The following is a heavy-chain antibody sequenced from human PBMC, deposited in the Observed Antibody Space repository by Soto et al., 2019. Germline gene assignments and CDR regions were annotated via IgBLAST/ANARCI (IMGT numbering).Heavy chain of an antibody. CDR3: WGGHDADS. D-gene: IGHD3-16*01. V-gene: IGHV3-7*01. Sequence: PGGSLRLSCVVSGFSFTTHWMTWVRQAPGKGLEWVANIGPDGGAKYFADSVKGRFTISRDNTKNSLYLQMNSLRADDTALYHCWGGHDADSWGQGTLVTVSS. J-gene: IGHJ4*02. CDR2: IGPDGGAK. CDR1: GFSFTTHW.